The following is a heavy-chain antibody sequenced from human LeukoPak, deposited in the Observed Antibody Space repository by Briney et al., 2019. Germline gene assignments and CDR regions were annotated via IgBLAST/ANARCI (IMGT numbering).Heavy chain of an antibody. CDR1: GFTFSRYS. V-gene: IGHV3-48*04. J-gene: IGHJ4*02. CDR2: IPVGGSPM. D-gene: IGHD3-10*01. CDR3: TKDISSSYFGSGSYSSRFDN. Sequence: PGGSLRLSCAASGFTFSRYSMNWVRQAPGKGLEWFSYIPVGGSPMYDADSVKGRFTISRDNAKNSLYLQMNSLRAEDTALYYRTKDISSSYFGSGSYSSRFDNWGQGTLVPVSS.